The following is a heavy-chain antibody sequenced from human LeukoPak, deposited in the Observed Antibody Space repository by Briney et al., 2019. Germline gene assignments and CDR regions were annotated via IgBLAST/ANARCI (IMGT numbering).Heavy chain of an antibody. CDR3: ARAIRFFDWLT. CDR2: INQDGSEK. Sequence: PGGSLRLSCEASGFMFSSNWMSWVRQAPGQGLEWVANINQDGSEKHYMKSVKGRFTISRENAKNSLYLQMNSLRAEDTAVYYCARAIRFFDWLTWDQGTLVIVSS. CDR1: GFMFSSNW. D-gene: IGHD3-9*01. V-gene: IGHV3-7*04. J-gene: IGHJ4*02.